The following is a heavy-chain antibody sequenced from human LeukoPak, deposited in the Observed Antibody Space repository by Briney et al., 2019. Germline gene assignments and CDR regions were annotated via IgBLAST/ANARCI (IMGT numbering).Heavy chain of an antibody. D-gene: IGHD3-22*01. CDR2: VHFSGST. Sequence: GSLRLSCAVSGFNFRDYWMSWIRQPPGKALEWVGYVHFSGSTNYNPSLKSRVTISVDTSKNQFSLKLNSVTAADTAIYYCARGYYDSRGYSSPFDFWGQGTLVTVSS. CDR1: GFNFRDYW. CDR3: ARGYYDSRGYSSPFDF. V-gene: IGHV4-59*08. J-gene: IGHJ4*02.